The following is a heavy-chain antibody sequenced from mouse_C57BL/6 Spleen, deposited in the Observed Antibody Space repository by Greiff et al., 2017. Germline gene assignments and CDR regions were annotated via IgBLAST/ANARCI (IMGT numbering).Heavy chain of an antibody. V-gene: IGHV1-26*01. J-gene: IGHJ3*01. D-gene: IGHD1-1*01. CDR2: INPNNGGT. CDR1: GYTFTDYY. CDR3: AIPYCYGSRPWFAY. Sequence: VQLQQSGPELVKPGASVKISCKASGYTFTDYYMNWVKQSHGKSLEWIGDINPNNGGTSYNQKFKGKATLTVDKSSSTAYMELRSLTSEDSAVYDVAIPYCYGSRPWFAYWGQGTLVTVSA.